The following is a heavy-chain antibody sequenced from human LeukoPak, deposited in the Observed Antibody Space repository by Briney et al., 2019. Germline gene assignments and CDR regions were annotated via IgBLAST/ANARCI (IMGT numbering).Heavy chain of an antibody. CDR2: INGDGTSI. D-gene: IGHD4-11*01. CDR3: ARADSNNYKFLDY. Sequence: GGSLRLSCEASNFTFSDYSMNWVRQAPGRGLEWVSYINGDGTSIYYADSLKGRFTISRDNAKRSVYLQMTSLGVEDTAVYFCARADSNNYKFLDYWGPGTLVTVSS. CDR1: NFTFSDYS. J-gene: IGHJ4*02. V-gene: IGHV3-11*04.